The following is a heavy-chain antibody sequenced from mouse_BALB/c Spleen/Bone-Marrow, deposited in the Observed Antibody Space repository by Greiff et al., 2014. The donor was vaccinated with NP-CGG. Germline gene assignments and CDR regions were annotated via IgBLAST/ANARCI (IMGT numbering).Heavy chain of an antibody. CDR1: GYTFTSYD. V-gene: IGHV1S33*01. D-gene: IGHD3-2*01. CDR2: TYPGDGST. Sequence: LVESGPELVKPGALVKISCKASGYTFTSYDINWVKQRPGQGLEWIGWTYPGDGSTKYNEKFKGKATLTADKSSSTAYMQVSSLTSESSAVYFCAMTARGGFAYWGQGTLVTVSA. J-gene: IGHJ3*01. CDR3: AMTARGGFAY.